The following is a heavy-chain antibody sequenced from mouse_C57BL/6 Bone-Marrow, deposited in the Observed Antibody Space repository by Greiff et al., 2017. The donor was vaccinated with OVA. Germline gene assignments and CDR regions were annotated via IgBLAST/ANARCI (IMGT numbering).Heavy chain of an antibody. V-gene: IGHV5-6*01. CDR2: ISSGGSYT. Sequence: EVMLVESGGDLVKPGGSLKLSCAASGFTFSSYGVSWVRQTPDKRLEWVATISSGGSYTYYPDSVKGRFTISRDNAKNTLYLQMSSLKSEDTAMYYCARHSNWNFDVWGTGTTVTVSS. J-gene: IGHJ1*03. D-gene: IGHD1-1*01. CDR1: GFTFSSYG. CDR3: ARHSNWNFDV.